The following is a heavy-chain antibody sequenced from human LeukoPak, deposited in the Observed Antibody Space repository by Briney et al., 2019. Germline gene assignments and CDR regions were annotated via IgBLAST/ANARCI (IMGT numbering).Heavy chain of an antibody. J-gene: IGHJ4*02. CDR1: GFTFSNAW. CDR3: TTGAPRAYSGSYSNC. V-gene: IGHV3-15*01. CDR2: IKSKTDGGTT. D-gene: IGHD1-26*01. Sequence: GGSLRLSCATSGFTFSNAWMSWVRKAPGKGLERVGRIKSKTDGGTTDYAAPVKGRFTISRDDSQNTLYLQMNSLKTEHTAVYYCTTGAPRAYSGSYSNCWGQGTLVTVSS.